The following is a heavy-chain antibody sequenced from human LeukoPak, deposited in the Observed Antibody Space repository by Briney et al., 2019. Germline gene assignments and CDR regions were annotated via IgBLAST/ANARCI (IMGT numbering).Heavy chain of an antibody. D-gene: IGHD2-8*01. V-gene: IGHV3-23*01. J-gene: IGHJ3*01. CDR1: GFTFGDYG. CDR2: IGGGGATT. CDR3: AKDSIPRNGVFDAFDV. Sequence: GGSLRLSCIASGFTFGDYGMNWVRQGPGKGLEWVSHIGGGGATTYYADSVKGHFTVSRDNSRNTLYLQINSLRAEDTALFYCAKDSIPRNGVFDAFDVWGQGAMVTVSS.